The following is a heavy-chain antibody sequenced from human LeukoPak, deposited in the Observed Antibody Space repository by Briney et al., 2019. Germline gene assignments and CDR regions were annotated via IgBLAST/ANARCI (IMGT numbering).Heavy chain of an antibody. D-gene: IGHD5-18*01. CDR2: INPNSGGT. V-gene: IGHV1-2*06. CDR1: GYTFTGYY. CDR3: ARAPRGTMAPIQLWPGDKYYFDY. Sequence: ASVKVSCKASGYTFTGYYMHWVRQAPGQGLEWMGRINPNSGGTNYAQKFQGRVTMTRDTSISTAYMELSRLRSDDTAVYYCARAPRGTMAPIQLWPGDKYYFDYWGQGTLVTVSS. J-gene: IGHJ4*02.